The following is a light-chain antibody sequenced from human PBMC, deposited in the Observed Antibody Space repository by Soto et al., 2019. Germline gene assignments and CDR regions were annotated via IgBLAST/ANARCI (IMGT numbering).Light chain of an antibody. V-gene: IGLV1-40*01. Sequence: QSVLTQPPSVSGAPGQRVTISCTGSSSNIGAGYDVHWYQQLPGTAPKLLIYGNSNRPSGVPDRFSGSKSGTSASLAITGLQAEDEADYYCQSYDSCLSAFYVFGTGSMVTVL. CDR1: SSNIGAGYD. J-gene: IGLJ1*01. CDR3: QSYDSCLSAFYV. CDR2: GNS.